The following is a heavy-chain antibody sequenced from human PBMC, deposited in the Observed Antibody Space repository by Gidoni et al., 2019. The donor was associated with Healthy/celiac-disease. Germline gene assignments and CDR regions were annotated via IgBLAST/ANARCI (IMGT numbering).Heavy chain of an antibody. CDR2: IYPGDSDT. V-gene: IGHV5-51*03. CDR1: GYSFTSYW. Sequence: EVQLVQSGAAVKMPGDSLKISCKGSGYSFTSYWIGWVRQMPGKGLEWMGIIYPGDSDTRYSPSFQGQVTISADKSISTAYLQWSSLKASDTAMYYCARWGVTVTTFHPGWFDYWGQGTLVTVSS. CDR3: ARWGVTVTTFHPGWFDY. D-gene: IGHD4-17*01. J-gene: IGHJ4*02.